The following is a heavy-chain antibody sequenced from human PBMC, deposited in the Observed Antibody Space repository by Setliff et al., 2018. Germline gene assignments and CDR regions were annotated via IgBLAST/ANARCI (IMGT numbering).Heavy chain of an antibody. V-gene: IGHV3-48*01. D-gene: IGHD2-8*01. CDR1: GFTFSTYS. CDR3: ARVGRERSNGECYSTTPCYSYYMDV. Sequence: PGGSLRLSCAASGFTFSTYSLIWVRQAPGTGLEWVSSISPSSTTIYYADSVKGRFTISRDNAKNSLYLQMNSLRAGDTAVYYCARVGRERSNGECYSTTPCYSYYMDVWGKGTTVTVSS. CDR2: ISPSSTTI. J-gene: IGHJ6*03.